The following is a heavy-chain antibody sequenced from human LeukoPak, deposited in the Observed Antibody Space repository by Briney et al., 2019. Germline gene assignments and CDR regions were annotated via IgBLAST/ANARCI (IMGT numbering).Heavy chain of an antibody. CDR1: GGSISSYY. CDR3: ARRRCSSTSCYYFDY. J-gene: IGHJ4*02. D-gene: IGHD2-2*01. Sequence: SETLSLTCTVSGGSISSYYWSWIRQPPGEGLEWIGYIYYSGSPNYNPSRKGRVTISVDTSKNQFSLKLSAVTAADTAVYYCARRRCSSTSCYYFDYWGQGTLVTVSS. V-gene: IGHV4-59*08. CDR2: IYYSGSP.